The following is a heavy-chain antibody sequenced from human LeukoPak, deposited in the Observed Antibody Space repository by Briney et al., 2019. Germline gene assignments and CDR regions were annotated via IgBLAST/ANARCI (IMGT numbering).Heavy chain of an antibody. CDR3: ARADYVWGSYRYFDY. J-gene: IGHJ4*02. CDR1: GFTFSDYY. V-gene: IGHV3-11*01. CDR2: ISSSGSTI. D-gene: IGHD3-16*02. Sequence: GSLRLSCAASGFTFSDYYMSWIRQAPGKGLEWVSYISSSGSTIYYADSVKGRFTISRDNAKNSLYLQMNSLRAEDTAVYYCARADYVWGSYRYFDYWGQGTLVTVSS.